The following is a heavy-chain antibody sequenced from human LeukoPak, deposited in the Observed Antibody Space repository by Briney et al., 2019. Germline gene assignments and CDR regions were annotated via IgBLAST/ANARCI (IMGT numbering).Heavy chain of an antibody. J-gene: IGHJ5*02. V-gene: IGHV3-21*01. CDR3: ARSTVEWPGGLDP. CDR2: ISSSSSYI. CDR1: GFTFSSYS. D-gene: IGHD3-3*01. Sequence: GGSLRLSCAASGFTFSSYSMNWVRQAPGKGLEWVSSISSSSSYIYYADSVKGRFTISRDNAKNSLYPQMNSLRAEDTAVYYCARSTVEWPGGLDPWGQGTLVTVSS.